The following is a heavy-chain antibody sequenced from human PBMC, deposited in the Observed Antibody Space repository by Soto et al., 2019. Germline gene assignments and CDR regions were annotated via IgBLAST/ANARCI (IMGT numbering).Heavy chain of an antibody. D-gene: IGHD5-18*01. CDR2: IIPIFGTA. CDR3: ARATGGYSYGYHEY. J-gene: IGHJ4*02. Sequence: ASVKVSCKASGGTFSSYAISWVRQAPGQGLEWMGGIIPIFGTANYAQKFQGRVTITADESTSTAYMELSSLRSEDTAVYYCARATGGYSYGYHEYWGQGTLVTVSS. V-gene: IGHV1-69*13. CDR1: GGTFSSYA.